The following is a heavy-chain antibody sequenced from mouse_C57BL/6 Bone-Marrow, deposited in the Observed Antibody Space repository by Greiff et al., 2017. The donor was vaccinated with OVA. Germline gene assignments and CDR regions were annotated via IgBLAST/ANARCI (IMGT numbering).Heavy chain of an antibody. V-gene: IGHV1-26*01. CDR3: ARYWDYFDY. CDR2: INPNNGGT. Sequence: QLQQSGPELVKPGASVKISCKASGYTFTDYYMNWVKQSHGKSLEWIGDINPNNGGTSYNQKFKGKATLTVDKSSSTAYMELRSLTSEDSAVYYCARYWDYFDYWGQGTTLTVSS. J-gene: IGHJ2*01. CDR1: GYTFTDYY. D-gene: IGHD4-1*01.